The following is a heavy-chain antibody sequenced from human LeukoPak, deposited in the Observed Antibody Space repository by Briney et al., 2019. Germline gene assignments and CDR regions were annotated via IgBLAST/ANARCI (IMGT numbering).Heavy chain of an antibody. CDR2: IGTAGDT. V-gene: IGHV3-13*01. D-gene: IGHD3-10*01. Sequence: GGSLRLSCAASGFTFSSYDMHWVRQATGKGLEWVSAIGTAGDTYYPGSVKGRFTISRENAKNSLYLQMNSLRAGDTAVYYCARDPRSVLLWFGESMRLDFDYWGQGTLVTVSS. J-gene: IGHJ4*02. CDR1: GFTFSSYD. CDR3: ARDPRSVLLWFGESMRLDFDY.